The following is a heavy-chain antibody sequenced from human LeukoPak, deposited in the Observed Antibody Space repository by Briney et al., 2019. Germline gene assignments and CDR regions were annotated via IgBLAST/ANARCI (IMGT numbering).Heavy chain of an antibody. CDR3: ARDRRAKDIVVVVAATRVDY. V-gene: IGHV3-11*04. CDR1: GFTFSDYY. D-gene: IGHD2-15*01. CDR2: ISSSGSTI. J-gene: IGHJ4*02. Sequence: GGSLRLSCAASGFTFSDYYMSWIRQAPGKGLEWVSYISSSGSTIYYADSVKGRFTISRDNAKNSLYLQMNSLRAEDTAVYYCARDRRAKDIVVVVAATRVDYWGQGTLVTVSS.